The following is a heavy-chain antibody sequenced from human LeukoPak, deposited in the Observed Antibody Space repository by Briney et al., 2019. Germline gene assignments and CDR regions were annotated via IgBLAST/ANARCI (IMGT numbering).Heavy chain of an antibody. CDR1: GFTFSSYS. V-gene: IGHV3-21*01. Sequence: PGGSLRLSCAASGFTFSSYSMNWVRQAPGKGLEWVSSISSSSSYIYYADSVKGRFTISRDNAKNSLYLQMNSLRAEDTAVYYCARDREPGIAAAGGFDYWGQGTLVTVSS. CDR2: ISSSSSYI. CDR3: ARDREPGIAAAGGFDY. J-gene: IGHJ4*02. D-gene: IGHD6-13*01.